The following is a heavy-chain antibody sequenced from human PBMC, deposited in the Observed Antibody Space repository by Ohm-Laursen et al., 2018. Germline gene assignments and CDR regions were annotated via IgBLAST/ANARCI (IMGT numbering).Heavy chain of an antibody. Sequence: SGTLSLTCAVYGGSFSGYYWNWIRQPPGKGLEWIGEINHSRSTKYNSSFKSRVTISVDTSKNQFSLKLSSVTAADTAVYYCARGFSGWWGRIDYWGQGILVTVSA. J-gene: IGHJ4*02. V-gene: IGHV4-34*01. CDR1: GGSFSGYY. D-gene: IGHD6-19*01. CDR3: ARGFSGWWGRIDY. CDR2: INHSRST.